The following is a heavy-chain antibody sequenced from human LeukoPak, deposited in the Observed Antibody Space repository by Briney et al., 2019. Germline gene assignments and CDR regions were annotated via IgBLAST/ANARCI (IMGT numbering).Heavy chain of an antibody. D-gene: IGHD1-26*01. J-gene: IGHJ4*02. CDR1: GFTVSSNY. CDR2: IYSGGST. Sequence: GGSLGLSCAASGFTVSSNYMSWVRQAPGKGLEWVSVIYSGGSTYYADSVKGRCTISRDNSKNTLYLQMNSLRADDTAVYYCARDSYSGSPPDYWGQGTLVTVSS. CDR3: ARDSYSGSPPDY. V-gene: IGHV3-53*01.